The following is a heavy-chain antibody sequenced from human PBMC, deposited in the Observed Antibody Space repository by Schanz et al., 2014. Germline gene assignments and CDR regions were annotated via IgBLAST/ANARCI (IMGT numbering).Heavy chain of an antibody. CDR1: GFTFSTYW. CDR3: AKDPYGMDV. J-gene: IGHJ6*02. Sequence: EVQLVESGGGLVQPGGSLRLSCAASGFTFSTYWMSWVRQAPGKGLEWVAKIKQDGSEKYYVDSVKGRFTISRDNAKNSLYLQMSSLRAEDTAVYYCAKDPYGMDVWGQGTTVTVSS. V-gene: IGHV3-7*01. CDR2: IKQDGSEK.